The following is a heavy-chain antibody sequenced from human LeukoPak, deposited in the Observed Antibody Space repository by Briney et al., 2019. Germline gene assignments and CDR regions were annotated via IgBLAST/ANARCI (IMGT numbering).Heavy chain of an antibody. Sequence: GGSLRLSCAASGFMFSTSSMNWVRQAPGKGLEWVSSVSSSSSYIYYADPVKGRFTISRDNAKNSLYLQMNSLRDEDTAVYYCATRTYYYDSSGFFFDYWGQGTLVTVSS. CDR2: VSSSSSYI. CDR1: GFMFSTSS. D-gene: IGHD3-22*01. CDR3: ATRTYYYDSSGFFFDY. V-gene: IGHV3-21*01. J-gene: IGHJ4*02.